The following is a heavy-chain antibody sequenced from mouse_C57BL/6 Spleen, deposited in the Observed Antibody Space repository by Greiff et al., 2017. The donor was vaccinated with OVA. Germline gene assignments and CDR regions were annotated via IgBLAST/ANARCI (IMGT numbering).Heavy chain of an antibody. D-gene: IGHD2-4*01. J-gene: IGHJ1*03. Sequence: VQLQQPGAELVKPGASVKMSCKASGYTFTSYWITWVKQRPGQGLEWIGDIYPGSGSTNYNEKFKSKATLTVDTSSSTAYMQLSSLTSEDSAVYYCARYYDYDWYFDVWGTGTTVTVSS. CDR1: GYTFTSYW. CDR3: ARYYDYDWYFDV. CDR2: IYPGSGST. V-gene: IGHV1-55*01.